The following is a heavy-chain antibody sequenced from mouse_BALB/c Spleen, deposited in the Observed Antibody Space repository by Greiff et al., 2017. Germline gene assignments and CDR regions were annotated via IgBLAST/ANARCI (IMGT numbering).Heavy chain of an antibody. CDR3: TRGDYGWYFDV. J-gene: IGHJ1*01. Sequence: EVQRVESGGGLVKPGGSLKLSCAASGFTFSSYTMSWVRQTPEKRLEWVATISSGGSYTYYPDSVKGRFTISRDNAKNTLYLQMSSLKSEDTAMYYCTRGDYGWYFDVWGAGTTVTVSS. V-gene: IGHV5-6-4*01. CDR1: GFTFSSYT. D-gene: IGHD2-4*01. CDR2: ISSGGSYT.